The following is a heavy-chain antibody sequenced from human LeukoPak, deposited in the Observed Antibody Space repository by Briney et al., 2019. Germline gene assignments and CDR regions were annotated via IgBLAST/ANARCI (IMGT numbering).Heavy chain of an antibody. J-gene: IGHJ3*02. Sequence: SETLSLTCTVSGGSISSYYWSWIRQPPGKGLEWIGYIYYSGSTNYNPSLKSRVTISVDTSKNQFSLKLSSVTAADTAVYYCARFQFGTLDAFDIWGQGTMVTVSS. CDR3: ARFQFGTLDAFDI. CDR1: GGSISSYY. CDR2: IYYSGST. V-gene: IGHV4-59*12. D-gene: IGHD3-10*01.